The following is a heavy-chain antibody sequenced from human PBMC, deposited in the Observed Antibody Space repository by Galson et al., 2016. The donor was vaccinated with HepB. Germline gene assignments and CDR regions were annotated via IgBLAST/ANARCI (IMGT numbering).Heavy chain of an antibody. J-gene: IGHJ3*02. D-gene: IGHD3-9*01. CDR1: GYIFTTYG. V-gene: IGHV1-18*01. Sequence: SVKVSCKASGYIFTTYGISWVRQAPGQGLEWMGWISGYDANTHSAQKFQGRVTMTTDTSTSTAYMELRSLRSDDTAVYYCARDLHDFLPGHYSVGAFDIWGQGTMVTVSS. CDR2: ISGYDANT. CDR3: ARDLHDFLPGHYSVGAFDI.